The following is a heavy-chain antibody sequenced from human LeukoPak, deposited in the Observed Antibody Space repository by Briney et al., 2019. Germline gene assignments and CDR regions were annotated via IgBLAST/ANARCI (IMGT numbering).Heavy chain of an antibody. D-gene: IGHD3-22*01. CDR1: GFAFSDYW. J-gene: IGHJ4*02. V-gene: IGHV3-7*03. CDR2: IKQDGSEK. Sequence: GGSLRLSCAASGFAFSDYWMTWVRQAPGKGLEWVANIKQDGSEKYLVDSVKGRFTISRDSAKGSLYLQMNSMRAEDTAVYYCVRAPYYSGIEHYFDHWGQGILVTVSS. CDR3: VRAPYYSGIEHYFDH.